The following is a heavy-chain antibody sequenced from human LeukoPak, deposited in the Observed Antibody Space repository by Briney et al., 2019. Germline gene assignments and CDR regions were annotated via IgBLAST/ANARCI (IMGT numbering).Heavy chain of an antibody. CDR1: GFALSKYW. J-gene: IGHJ3*01. CDR3: AKEVAFGAGAYDV. D-gene: IGHD3-10*01. V-gene: IGHV3-7*01. Sequence: GGSLRLSCAVSGFALSKYWMRWVRQAPGKGLEWVASIDKDGSEKRYVDSVKGRFTISRDNAKNSVYLQMNSLRVEDTALYFCAKEVAFGAGAYDVWGQGTRVTVSS. CDR2: IDKDGSEK.